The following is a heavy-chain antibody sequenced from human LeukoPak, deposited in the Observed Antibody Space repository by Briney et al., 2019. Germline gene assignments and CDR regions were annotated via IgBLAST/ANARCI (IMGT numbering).Heavy chain of an antibody. CDR1: GGSISSYY. J-gene: IGHJ4*02. D-gene: IGHD5-12*01. CDR3: ARQEAKRGYGIDY. Sequence: SETLSLTCTVSGGSISSYYWSWIRQPPGKGLEWIGYIYYSGSTNYNPSLKSRVTISVDTSKNQISLKLSSVTAADTAVYYCARQEAKRGYGIDYWGQGTLVTVSS. V-gene: IGHV4-59*08. CDR2: IYYSGST.